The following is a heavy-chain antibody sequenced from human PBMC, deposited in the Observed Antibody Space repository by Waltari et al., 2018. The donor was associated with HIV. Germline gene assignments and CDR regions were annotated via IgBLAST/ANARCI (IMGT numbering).Heavy chain of an antibody. D-gene: IGHD2-21*02. CDR2: IYYSGST. J-gene: IGHJ5*02. Sequence: QLQLQESGPGLVKPSETLSLTCTVSGGSISSSSYYWGWIRQPPGKGLEWIGSIYYSGSTYYNPSLKSRVTISVDTSKNQFSLKLSSVTAADTAVYYCARRAYCGGDCSNWFDPWGQGTLVTVSS. V-gene: IGHV4-39*01. CDR3: ARRAYCGGDCSNWFDP. CDR1: GGSISSSSYY.